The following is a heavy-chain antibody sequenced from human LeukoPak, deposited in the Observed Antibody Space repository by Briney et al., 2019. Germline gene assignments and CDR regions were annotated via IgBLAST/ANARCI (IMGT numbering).Heavy chain of an antibody. Sequence: GGSLXLSCAASGFTFNSYAMSWVRQAPGKGLEWVGGFDPEDGETIYAQKFQGRVTMTEDTSTDTAYMELSSLRSEDTAVYYCATVRFGQQLVHWEAFDIWGQGTMVTVSS. D-gene: IGHD6-13*01. CDR3: ATVRFGQQLVHWEAFDI. CDR1: GFTFNSYA. V-gene: IGHV1-24*01. J-gene: IGHJ3*02. CDR2: FDPEDGET.